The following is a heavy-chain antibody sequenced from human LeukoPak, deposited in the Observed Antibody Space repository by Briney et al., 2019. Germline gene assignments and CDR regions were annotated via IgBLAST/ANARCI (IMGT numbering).Heavy chain of an antibody. D-gene: IGHD6-19*01. CDR1: GYSFTGDY. J-gene: IGHJ4*02. V-gene: IGHV1-2*06. CDR2: ISPNSGGT. Sequence: GASVKVSCKASGYSFTGDYLHWVRQAPGQGIEWVGRISPNSGGTNYARKFQGRVTMTRDTSISTAYMELSRLRSDDTAVYYCARLQIAVSGGDYWGQGTLVTVSS. CDR3: ARLQIAVSGGDY.